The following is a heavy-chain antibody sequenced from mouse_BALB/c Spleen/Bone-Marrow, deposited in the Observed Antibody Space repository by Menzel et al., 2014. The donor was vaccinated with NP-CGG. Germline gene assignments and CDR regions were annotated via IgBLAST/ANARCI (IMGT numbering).Heavy chain of an antibody. CDR3: ARGGQLGLRKAWFAY. CDR2: INPNTGYT. Sequence: QVQLQQSGAELAKPGASVKMSCKASGYTFITYWMHWVKQRPGQGLEWIGYINPNTGYTEYNQKFKDKATLTADKSSSTAYMQLSSLTSEDSAVYYCARGGQLGLRKAWFAYWGQGTLVTVSA. CDR1: GYTFITYW. V-gene: IGHV1-7*01. J-gene: IGHJ3*01. D-gene: IGHD3-1*01.